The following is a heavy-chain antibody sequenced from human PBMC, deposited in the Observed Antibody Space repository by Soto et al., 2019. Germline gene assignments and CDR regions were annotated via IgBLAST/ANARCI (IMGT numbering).Heavy chain of an antibody. J-gene: IGHJ4*02. Sequence: PSETLSLTCTVSGGSISSYYWSLIRQPPGKGLEWIGYIYYSGSTNYNPSLKSRVTISVDTSKNQFSLKLRSVTAADTAVYYCARDEDSGYYYYDYWGQGTPVTVSS. CDR3: ARDEDSGYYYYDY. CDR1: GGSISSYY. CDR2: IYYSGST. D-gene: IGHD3-22*01. V-gene: IGHV4-59*01.